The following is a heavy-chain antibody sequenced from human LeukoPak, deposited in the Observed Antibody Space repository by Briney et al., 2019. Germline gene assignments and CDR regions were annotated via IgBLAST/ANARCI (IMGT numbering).Heavy chain of an antibody. J-gene: IGHJ4*02. CDR2: ISWNSGHI. D-gene: IGHD3-22*01. V-gene: IGHV3-9*01. CDR3: ARLSTHGGFYYYFDS. Sequence: PGGSLRLSCAASGFTFDDHGMHWVRQAPGKGLEWVSGISWNSGHIVYADSVKGRFTISGDNAKNSLYLEMSSLRAEDTALYYCARLSTHGGFYYYFDSWGQGTLVTVSS. CDR1: GFTFDDHG.